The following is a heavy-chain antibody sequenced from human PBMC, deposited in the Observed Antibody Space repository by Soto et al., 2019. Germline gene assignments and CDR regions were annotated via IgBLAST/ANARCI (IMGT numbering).Heavy chain of an antibody. CDR3: ARDGYSSSWFDP. D-gene: IGHD6-13*01. CDR1: GGTFSSYA. CDR2: IIPIFGTA. J-gene: IGHJ5*02. Sequence: SVKVSCKASGGTFSSYAISWVRQAPGQGLEWMGGIIPIFGTANYAQKFQGRVTITADESTSTAYMELRSLRSDDTAVYYCARDGYSSSWFDPWGQGTLVTVSS. V-gene: IGHV1-69*13.